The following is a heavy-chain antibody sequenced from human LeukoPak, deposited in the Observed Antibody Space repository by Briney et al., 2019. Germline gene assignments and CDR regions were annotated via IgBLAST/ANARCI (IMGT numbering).Heavy chain of an antibody. Sequence: PGGSLRLSCAASGFTVSSFWMHWVRQVPGKGLEWVSVISDSGGSTYYADSVKGRFTISRDNSKNTLSLQMNSLRAEDTAVYYCAKGGGYNYGYVNYWGQGTLVTVSS. V-gene: IGHV3-23*01. CDR2: ISDSGGST. D-gene: IGHD5-18*01. CDR3: AKGGGYNYGYVNY. CDR1: GFTVSSFW. J-gene: IGHJ4*02.